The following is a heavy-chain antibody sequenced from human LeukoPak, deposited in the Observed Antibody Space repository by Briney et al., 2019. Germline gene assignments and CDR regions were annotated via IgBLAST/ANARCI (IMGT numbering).Heavy chain of an antibody. CDR3: ARGMGNPSDY. Sequence: SETLSLTCTVSGGSISSSSYYWGWIRQPPGKGLEWIGSIYYSGSTYYNPSLKSRVTISVDTSKNQFSLKLSSVTAADTAVYYCARGMGNPSDYWGQGTLVTVSS. V-gene: IGHV4-39*01. D-gene: IGHD1-14*01. CDR2: IYYSGST. CDR1: GGSISSSSYY. J-gene: IGHJ4*02.